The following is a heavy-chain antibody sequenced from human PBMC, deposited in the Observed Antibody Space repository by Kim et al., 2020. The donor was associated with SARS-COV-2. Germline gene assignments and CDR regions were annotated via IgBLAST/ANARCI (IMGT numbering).Heavy chain of an antibody. V-gene: IGHV4-34*01. CDR3: ARGVCMYWYFAL. D-gene: IGHD2-8*01. CDR1: GGSFSGYY. J-gene: IGHJ2*01. Sequence: SETLSLTCAVYGGSFSGYYWSWIRRPPGKGLEWIGEINHSGSTNYNPSLKSRVTMSVDTSKNQFSLKLSSVTAADTAVYYCARGVCMYWYFALLGRGSLV. CDR2: INHSGST.